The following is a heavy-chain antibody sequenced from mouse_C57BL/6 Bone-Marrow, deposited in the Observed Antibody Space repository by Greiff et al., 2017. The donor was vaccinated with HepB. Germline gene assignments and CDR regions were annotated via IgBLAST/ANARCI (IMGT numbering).Heavy chain of an antibody. Sequence: EVQLQQSGPELVKPGASVKMSCKASGYTFTDYNMHWVKQSHGKSLEWIGYINPNNGGTSYNQKFKGKATLTVNKSSSTAYMELRSLTSEDSAVYYCARWGIWPYSFDYWGQGTPLTVSS. V-gene: IGHV1-22*01. CDR3: ARWGIWPYSFDY. CDR2: INPNNGGT. CDR1: GYTFTDYN. J-gene: IGHJ2*01.